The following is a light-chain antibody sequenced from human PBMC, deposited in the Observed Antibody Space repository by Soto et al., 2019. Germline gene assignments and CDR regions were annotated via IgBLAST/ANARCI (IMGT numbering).Light chain of an antibody. CDR2: SAS. CDR1: QSVASSY. CDR3: QQYYNWPLEYT. V-gene: IGKV3-15*01. Sequence: EVVLTQSPGTLSLSPGERVTLSCRASQSVASSYLAWYQQKHGRAPRLLFYSASLRATGVPARFSGSVSGTEFTLTISSLQSEDFAVYWCQQYYNWPLEYTFGQGTKLEI. J-gene: IGKJ2*01.